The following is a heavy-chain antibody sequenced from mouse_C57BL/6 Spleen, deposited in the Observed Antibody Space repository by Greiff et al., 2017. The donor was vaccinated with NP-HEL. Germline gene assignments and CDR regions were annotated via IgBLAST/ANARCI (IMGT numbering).Heavy chain of an antibody. CDR2: INPNNGGT. CDR3: ASPGRAFAY. CDR1: GCTFTDYN. J-gene: IGHJ3*01. Sequence: EVQLQQSGPELVKPGASVKMSCKASGCTFTDYNMHWVKQSHGKSLEWIGYINPNNGGTSYNQKFKGKATLTVNKSSSTAYMELRSLTSDDSAVYYCASPGRAFAYWGQGTLVTVSA. V-gene: IGHV1-22*01. D-gene: IGHD3-3*01.